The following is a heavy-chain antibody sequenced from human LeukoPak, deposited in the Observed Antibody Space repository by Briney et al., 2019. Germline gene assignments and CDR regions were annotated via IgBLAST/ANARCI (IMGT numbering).Heavy chain of an antibody. CDR3: ARLRAGYNTFCFDY. CDR2: ISYSGST. J-gene: IGHJ4*02. CDR1: GVSISSYY. D-gene: IGHD5-24*01. V-gene: IGHV4-59*08. Sequence: SETLSLTCTVSGVSISSYYWSWIRQPPGKGLEWIGYISYSGSTNYNPSLKSRVTISVDTSKNQFSLKLRSVTAADTAVYYCARLRAGYNTFCFDYWGQGTLVTVSS.